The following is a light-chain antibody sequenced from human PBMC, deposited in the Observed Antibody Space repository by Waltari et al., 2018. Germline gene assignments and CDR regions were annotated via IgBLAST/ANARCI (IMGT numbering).Light chain of an antibody. Sequence: QSVLTQPPSASGTPGQTFTISCSGSNSNIGSKPVSWYQQLPGSAPKPLIYSNDRRPSGVPDRFSGSKSGTSASLAITGLQSEDEADYHCAAWDVRLNAVVFGGGTKLTVL. CDR2: SND. CDR3: AAWDVRLNAVV. V-gene: IGLV1-44*01. CDR1: NSNIGSKP. J-gene: IGLJ2*01.